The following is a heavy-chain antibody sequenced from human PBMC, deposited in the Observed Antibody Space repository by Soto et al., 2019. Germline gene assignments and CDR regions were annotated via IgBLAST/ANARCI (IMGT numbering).Heavy chain of an antibody. Sequence: ISWVRQASGQGLEWMGGIIPIFGTANYAQKFQGRVTITADKSTSTAYMELSSLRSEDTAVYYCAREDRCSSTSCYYNYYGMDVWGQGTTVTVSS. CDR3: AREDRCSSTSCYYNYYGMDV. D-gene: IGHD2-2*01. CDR2: IIPIFGTA. V-gene: IGHV1-69*06. J-gene: IGHJ6*02.